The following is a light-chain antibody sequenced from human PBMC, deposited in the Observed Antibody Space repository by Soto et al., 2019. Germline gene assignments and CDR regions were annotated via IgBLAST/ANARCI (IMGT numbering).Light chain of an antibody. Sequence: EIVLTQSPATLSVSPGERATLSCRASQSVSSNLAWYQQKPGQAPRLLIYGTSSRATGIPDRFSGSGSGTDFTLTISRLEPEGFAVYYCQQYGSSSWTFGQGTKVDIK. CDR2: GTS. J-gene: IGKJ1*01. CDR1: QSVSSN. CDR3: QQYGSSSWT. V-gene: IGKV3-20*01.